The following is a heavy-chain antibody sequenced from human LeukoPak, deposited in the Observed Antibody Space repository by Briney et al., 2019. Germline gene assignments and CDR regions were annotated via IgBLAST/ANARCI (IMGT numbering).Heavy chain of an antibody. D-gene: IGHD3-10*01. CDR2: IYYSGST. CDR1: GGSISSSSYY. CDR3: ARGRLVTMVRGVPIDY. Sequence: SETLSLTCTVSGGSISSSSYYWGWIRQPPGKGLEWIGSIYYSGSTYYNPSLKSRVTISVDTSKNQFSLKLSSVTAADTAVYYCARGRLVTMVRGVPIDYWGQGTLVTVSS. J-gene: IGHJ4*02. V-gene: IGHV4-39*07.